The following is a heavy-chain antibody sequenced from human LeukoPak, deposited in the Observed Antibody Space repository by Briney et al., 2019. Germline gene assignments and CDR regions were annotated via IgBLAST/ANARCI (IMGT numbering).Heavy chain of an antibody. CDR1: GFTFSSYA. D-gene: IGHD2-15*01. CDR2: ISGSGGST. CDR3: AKEYCSGGSCYLGEFDY. Sequence: GGSLRLSCAASGFTFSSYAMSWVRQAPGKGLEWVSAISGSGGSTYYADSVKGRFTISRDNSKNTLYLQMNSLRAEDTAVYYCAKEYCSGGSCYLGEFDYWGQRTLVTVSS. V-gene: IGHV3-23*01. J-gene: IGHJ4*02.